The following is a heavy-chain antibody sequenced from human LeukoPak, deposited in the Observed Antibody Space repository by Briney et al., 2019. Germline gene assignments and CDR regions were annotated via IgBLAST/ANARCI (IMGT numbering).Heavy chain of an antibody. D-gene: IGHD3-22*01. J-gene: IGHJ4*02. V-gene: IGHV3-30*01. CDR2: ISYDGSKK. CDR1: GFTFNSYA. CDR3: ARDPYFDSSGYPYYFDY. Sequence: PGGSLRLSCAASGFTFNSYAMHWVRQAPGKGLEWVAVISYDGSKKYHADSVKGRFTISRDNSKNTLSLQMNSLRAEDTAVYYCARDPYFDSSGYPYYFDYWGQGTLVTVSS.